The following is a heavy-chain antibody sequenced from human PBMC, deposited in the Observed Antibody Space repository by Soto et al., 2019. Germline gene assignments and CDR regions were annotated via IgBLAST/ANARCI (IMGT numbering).Heavy chain of an antibody. CDR1: GGSVSSTNW. CDR3: ATLPPRIVVTLLPVPT. CDR2: IYHIGSP. Sequence: QVQLRQSGPGLVKTSGTLSLTCAVSGGSVSSTNWWTWVRQPPGKRLEWIGGIYHIGSPTYSPSLRGRATVXMDKSNNQLSLRLRSVTAAATAGSHCATLPPRIVVTLLPVPTWGQGIQVTVSS. V-gene: IGHV4-4*02. D-gene: IGHD2-21*01. J-gene: IGHJ5*02.